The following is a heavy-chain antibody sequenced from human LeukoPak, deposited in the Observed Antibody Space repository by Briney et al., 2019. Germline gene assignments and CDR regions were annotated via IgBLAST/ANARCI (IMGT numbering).Heavy chain of an antibody. CDR2: INSDGRSR. Sequence: PGGSLRLSCAASGFTFSSYWMHWVRQAPGKGQVWVSRINSDGRSRSYADSVKGRFTISRDNAKNTLYLQMNSLRAEDTAVYYCARDYDFDDYWGQGTLVTVSS. D-gene: IGHD3-3*01. CDR1: GFTFSSYW. V-gene: IGHV3-74*01. J-gene: IGHJ4*02. CDR3: ARDYDFDDY.